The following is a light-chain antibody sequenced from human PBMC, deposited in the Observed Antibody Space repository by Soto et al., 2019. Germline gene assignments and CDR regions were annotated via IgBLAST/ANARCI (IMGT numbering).Light chain of an antibody. V-gene: IGKV1-12*01. CDR1: QGISTW. CDR2: AAS. CDR3: QQSNSFPLT. Sequence: DIQMTQSPSYVSASVGDTVTIACRASQGISTWLAWYQQKPGKAPNLLIYAASSLQSGVPSRFSGSRSGTDFTLTISSLQPEDFATYYWQQSNSFPLTFGGGTTVAIK. J-gene: IGKJ4*01.